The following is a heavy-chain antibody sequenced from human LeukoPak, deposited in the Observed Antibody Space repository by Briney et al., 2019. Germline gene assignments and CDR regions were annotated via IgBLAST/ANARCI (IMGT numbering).Heavy chain of an antibody. CDR2: IYHSGST. Sequence: PSQTLSLTCTVSGGSISSGGYYWSWIRQPPGKGLEWIGYIYHSGSTYYNPSLKSRVTISVDRSKNQFSLKLSSVTAADTAVYYCASSRVPAGLRCSSTSCYDNYYYYYMDVWGKGTTVTVSS. CDR3: ASSRVPAGLRCSSTSCYDNYYYYYMDV. CDR1: GGSISSGGYY. V-gene: IGHV4-30-2*01. D-gene: IGHD2-2*01. J-gene: IGHJ6*03.